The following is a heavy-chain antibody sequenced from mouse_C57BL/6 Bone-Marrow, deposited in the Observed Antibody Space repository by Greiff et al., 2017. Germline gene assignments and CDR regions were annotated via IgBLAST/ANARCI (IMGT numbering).Heavy chain of an antibody. Sequence: VQLQQSGAELVKPGASVKISCKVSGYAFSTYWMHWVKQRPGKGLEWIGQIYPGDGDTNYNGKFKGKATLTADKSSSTAYMQLSSLTSEDSAVYFCARDWDYFDYGGQGTTLTVSS. CDR2: IYPGDGDT. D-gene: IGHD4-1*01. CDR1: GYAFSTYW. J-gene: IGHJ2*01. V-gene: IGHV1-80*01. CDR3: ARDWDYFDY.